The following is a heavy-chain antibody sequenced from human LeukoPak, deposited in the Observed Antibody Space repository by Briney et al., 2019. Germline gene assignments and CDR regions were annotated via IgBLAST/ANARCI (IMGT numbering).Heavy chain of an antibody. CDR3: ARHVLFYYYYYTDV. CDR1: GGSISSHY. D-gene: IGHD3-10*01. J-gene: IGHJ6*03. Sequence: PSETLSLTCNVSGGSISSHYWTWIRQTPGKGLEWIGYIYYNGETNYNPSLKSRVIISLDTSKNQFSLKVTSVTAADTAVYYCARHVLFYYYYYTDVWGQGTTVTVSS. V-gene: IGHV4-59*08. CDR2: IYYNGET.